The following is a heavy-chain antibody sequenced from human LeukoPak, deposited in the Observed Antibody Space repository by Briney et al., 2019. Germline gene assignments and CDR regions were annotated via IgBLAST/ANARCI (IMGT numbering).Heavy chain of an antibody. V-gene: IGHV4-4*07. Sequence: PSETLSLTCTVSGGSISGYYWTWIRQPAGKGLEWIGRINTSGNTNYNPSLKSRVTMSTDTSKNQFSLILNSVTAADTAVYYCAREGRSSSLGYWGQGILVTVSS. D-gene: IGHD6-6*01. CDR2: INTSGNT. CDR3: AREGRSSSLGY. J-gene: IGHJ4*02. CDR1: GGSISGYY.